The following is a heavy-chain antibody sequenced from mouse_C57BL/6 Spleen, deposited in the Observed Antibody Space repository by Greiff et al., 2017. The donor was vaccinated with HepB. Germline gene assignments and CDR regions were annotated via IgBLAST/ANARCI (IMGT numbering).Heavy chain of an antibody. D-gene: IGHD1-1*01. V-gene: IGHV1-26*01. Sequence: VQLQQSGPELVKPGASVKISCKASGYTFTDYYMNWVKQSHGKSLEWIGDINPNNGGTSYNQKFKGKATLTVDKSSSTAYMELRSLTSEDSAVYYCARYGSSYNYAMDYWGQGTSVTVSS. CDR2: INPNNGGT. CDR3: ARYGSSYNYAMDY. CDR1: GYTFTDYY. J-gene: IGHJ4*01.